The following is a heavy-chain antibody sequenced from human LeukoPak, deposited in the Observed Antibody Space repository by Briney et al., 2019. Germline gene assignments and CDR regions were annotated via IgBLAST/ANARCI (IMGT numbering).Heavy chain of an antibody. Sequence: SETLSLTCTVSGGSISSYYWSWIRQPPGKGLEWIGYMSDSGSTNYNPSLKSRVTISVDTSKNQFSLKLSSVTAADTAVYYCARRFNNGIAAYDYWGQGTLVTVSS. CDR2: MSDSGST. J-gene: IGHJ4*02. D-gene: IGHD6-6*01. CDR3: ARRFNNGIAAYDY. CDR1: GGSISSYY. V-gene: IGHV4-59*01.